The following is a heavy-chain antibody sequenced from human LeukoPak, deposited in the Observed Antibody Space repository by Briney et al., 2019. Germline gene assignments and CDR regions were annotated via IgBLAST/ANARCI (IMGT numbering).Heavy chain of an antibody. CDR2: VYHSGST. V-gene: IGHV4-38-2*02. CDR3: ARASGIIWFGEPRDFDY. J-gene: IGHJ4*02. CDR1: DSSINSGYY. Sequence: PSETLSLTCTVSDSSINSGYYWGWIRQPPGKGLEWIGNVYHSGSTYYNPSLNSRVTISIDTSKNQFSLKLSSVTATDTAVYYCARASGIIWFGEPRDFDYWGQGTLVTVSS. D-gene: IGHD3-10*01.